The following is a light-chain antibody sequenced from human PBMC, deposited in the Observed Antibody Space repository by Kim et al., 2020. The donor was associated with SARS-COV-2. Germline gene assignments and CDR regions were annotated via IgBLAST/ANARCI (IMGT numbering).Light chain of an antibody. CDR2: YDS. Sequence: APGKTAGITCGGNNMGSKSVTWYQQKPGQAPVLVIYYDSDRPSGIPERFSGSNSGNTATLTISRVEAGDEADYYCQVWDSSSDHVVFGGGTQLTVL. V-gene: IGLV3-21*04. CDR3: QVWDSSSDHVV. CDR1: NMGSKS. J-gene: IGLJ2*01.